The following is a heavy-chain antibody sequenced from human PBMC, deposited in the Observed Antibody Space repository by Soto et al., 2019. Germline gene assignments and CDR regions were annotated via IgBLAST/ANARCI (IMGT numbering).Heavy chain of an antibody. CDR1: GFTFSSYA. CDR3: AKGGSCSAGTCFFDWYFDL. V-gene: IGHV3-23*01. CDR2: ITSPGGST. J-gene: IGHJ2*01. Sequence: EVQLLESGGGLVEPGGSLRLSCAASGFTFSSYAMNWVRQAPGKGLEWVSAITSPGGSTYYADSVKGRFTISRDNSKNTLYLQMNSLRAEDTAVYHCAKGGSCSAGTCFFDWYFDLWGRGTLVTVSS. D-gene: IGHD2-15*01.